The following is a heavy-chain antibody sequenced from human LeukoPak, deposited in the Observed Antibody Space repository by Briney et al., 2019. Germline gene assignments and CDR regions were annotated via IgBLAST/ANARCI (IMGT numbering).Heavy chain of an antibody. V-gene: IGHV4-59*01. D-gene: IGHD3-22*01. CDR2: IYYRGST. J-gene: IGHJ4*02. CDR3: ARLSGYSSGHYYSDY. Sequence: SETLSLTCTVSGGSISSDYWSWIRQPPGKGLEWIGYIYYRGSTNYNPSLKSRVTISVDTSKNQFSLKLSSVTAADTAVYYCARLSGYSSGHYYSDYWGQGTLVTVPS. CDR1: GGSISSDY.